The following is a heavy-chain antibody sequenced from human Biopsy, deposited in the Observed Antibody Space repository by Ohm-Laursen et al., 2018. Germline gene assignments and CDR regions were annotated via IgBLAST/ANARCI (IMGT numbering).Heavy chain of an antibody. D-gene: IGHD6-19*01. CDR2: ISSSGSFI. J-gene: IGHJ4*02. V-gene: IGHV3-21*04. Sequence: SLRLSCAASGFTFSPYSMNWVRQAPGQGLEWVSSISSSGSFIYFADSVKGRFTISRDNAKTSLYLQMNSLRSEDTALYYCAKGLRSGRSSYDFWGQGTLVTVSS. CDR3: AKGLRSGRSSYDF. CDR1: GFTFSPYS.